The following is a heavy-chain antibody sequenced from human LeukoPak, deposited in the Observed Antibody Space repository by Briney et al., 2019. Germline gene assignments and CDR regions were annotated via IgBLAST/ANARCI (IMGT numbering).Heavy chain of an antibody. CDR3: ARVGFIVGATGAWFDP. J-gene: IGHJ5*02. Sequence: ASVKVSCKASGYTFTSYGISWVRQAPGQGLEWMGWISAYNGNTNYAQKLQGRVTMTTDTSTSTAYMELRSLRSDDTAVYYCARVGFIVGATGAWFDPWGQGTLVTVSS. V-gene: IGHV1-18*01. D-gene: IGHD1-26*01. CDR2: ISAYNGNT. CDR1: GYTFTSYG.